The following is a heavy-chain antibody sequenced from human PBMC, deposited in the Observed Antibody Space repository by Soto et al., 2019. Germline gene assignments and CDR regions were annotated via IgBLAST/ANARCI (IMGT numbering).Heavy chain of an antibody. CDR2: IYFSGST. V-gene: IGHV4-59*01. Sequence: SETLSLTCTVSGDSISSYYWSWIRQTPGKGLEWIGYIYFSGSTNYNPSLRSRVAISVDTSKNQFSLQLSSVTAADTAVYYCARDRERFDPWGQGTLVTVSS. J-gene: IGHJ5*02. D-gene: IGHD1-1*01. CDR1: GDSISSYY. CDR3: ARDRERFDP.